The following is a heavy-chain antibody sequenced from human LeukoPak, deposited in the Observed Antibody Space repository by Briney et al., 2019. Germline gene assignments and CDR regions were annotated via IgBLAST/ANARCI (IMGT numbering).Heavy chain of an antibody. CDR2: INPNSGGT. D-gene: IGHD5/OR15-5a*01. Sequence: ASVKVSCKASGYTFTGYYMHWVRQAPGQGLEWMGWINPNSGGTNYAQKFQGRVTMTRDTSISTAYMELSRLRSDDTAVYYCATSSSVTHTRDPWGQGTLVTVSS. CDR1: GYTFTGYY. J-gene: IGHJ5*02. CDR3: ATSSSVTHTRDP. V-gene: IGHV1-2*02.